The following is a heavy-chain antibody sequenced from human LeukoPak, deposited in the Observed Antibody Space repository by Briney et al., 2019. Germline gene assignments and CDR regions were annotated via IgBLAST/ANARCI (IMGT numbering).Heavy chain of an antibody. V-gene: IGHV3-23*01. J-gene: IGHJ4*02. CDR1: GFTFSLYV. CDR3: ARVSDGNSHIDY. CDR2: IGGGGSTA. Sequence: PGESLRLSCAASGFTFSLYVMSWVRQAPGKGLEWVASIGGGGSTAYYADSLRGLFTISRDNSKNTLYLQMTSLRAEDTAIYYWARVSDGNSHIDYWGQGTLVTVSS.